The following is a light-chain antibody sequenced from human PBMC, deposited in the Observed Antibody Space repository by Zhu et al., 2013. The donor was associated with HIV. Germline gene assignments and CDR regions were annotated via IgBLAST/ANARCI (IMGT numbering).Light chain of an antibody. CDR1: QTIDTW. CDR2: DAS. Sequence: IQMTQSPSTLSASVGDRVTITCRASQTIDTWLAWYQQKPGKTPKLLIFDASKFESGVPSRFSGSGSGTTFTLTISGLQPEDGATYFCQHLDGYPWTFGLGSKVEI. J-gene: IGKJ1*01. CDR3: QHLDGYPWT. V-gene: IGKV1-5*01.